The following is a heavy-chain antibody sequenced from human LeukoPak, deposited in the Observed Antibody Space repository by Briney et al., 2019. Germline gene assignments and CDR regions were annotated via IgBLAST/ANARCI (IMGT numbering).Heavy chain of an antibody. Sequence: ASVKVSCKASGYTFTGYYMHWVRQAPGQGLEWMGWINPNSGSTNYAQKFQGRVTMTRDTSISTAYMELSRLRSDDTAVYYCARTEVLLWFGELRLFDYWGQGTLVTVSS. V-gene: IGHV1-2*02. CDR3: ARTEVLLWFGELRLFDY. J-gene: IGHJ4*02. CDR2: INPNSGST. D-gene: IGHD3-10*01. CDR1: GYTFTGYY.